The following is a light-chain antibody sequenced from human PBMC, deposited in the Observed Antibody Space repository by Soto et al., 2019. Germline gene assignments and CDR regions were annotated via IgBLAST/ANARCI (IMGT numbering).Light chain of an antibody. Sequence: DIQMTQSPSHVSASVGDRVSITCRASQDIRSWLAWYQQRPGKAPKLLIYAATILQSGVPSRFSGSGSGTAFTLTISNLQPEDFATYYCQQYNSYSFGQGTKVDIK. CDR3: QQYNSYS. CDR1: QDIRSW. CDR2: AAT. V-gene: IGKV1D-16*01. J-gene: IGKJ1*01.